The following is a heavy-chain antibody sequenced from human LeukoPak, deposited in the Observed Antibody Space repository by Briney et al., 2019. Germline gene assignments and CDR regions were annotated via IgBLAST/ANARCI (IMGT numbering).Heavy chain of an antibody. D-gene: IGHD2-2*01. Sequence: PGGSLRLSCAASRFTVSSNYMSWVRQAPGKGLEWVSVIYASGGTYYADSVKGRFTISRDNSKEALYLQMNSLRAEDTAVYYCARVSVSFNMPFDYWGQGTLVIVSS. J-gene: IGHJ4*02. CDR3: ARVSVSFNMPFDY. CDR2: IYASGGT. CDR1: RFTVSSNY. V-gene: IGHV3-66*01.